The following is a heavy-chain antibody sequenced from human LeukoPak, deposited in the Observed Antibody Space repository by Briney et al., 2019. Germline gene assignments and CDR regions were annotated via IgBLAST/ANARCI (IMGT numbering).Heavy chain of an antibody. D-gene: IGHD7-27*01. V-gene: IGHV1-69*13. CDR2: IIPIFGTA. CDR3: ARARWPWAGFDP. Sequence: ASVKVSCKASGGTFSSYAISWVRQAPGQGLEWMGGIIPIFGTANYAQKFQGRVTITADESTSTAYMELSSLRSEDTAVYYCARARWPWAGFDPWGQGTLVTVSS. CDR1: GGTFSSYA. J-gene: IGHJ5*02.